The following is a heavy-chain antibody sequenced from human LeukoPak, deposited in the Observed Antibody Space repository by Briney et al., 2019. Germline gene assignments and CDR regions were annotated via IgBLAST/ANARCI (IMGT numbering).Heavy chain of an antibody. V-gene: IGHV3-23*01. CDR3: EKGRGRYYDSGNHAFDI. D-gene: IGHD3-22*01. J-gene: IGHJ3*02. CDR1: EFTFSSYA. CDR2: ISGSGSST. Sequence: GGSLRLSCAASEFTFSSYAMSWVRQAPGKGLEWVSVISGSGSSTYYADSVKGRFTISRDNSKNTVSLKMNSLRAEDTAVYYCEKGRGRYYDSGNHAFDIWGQGTKVTVSS.